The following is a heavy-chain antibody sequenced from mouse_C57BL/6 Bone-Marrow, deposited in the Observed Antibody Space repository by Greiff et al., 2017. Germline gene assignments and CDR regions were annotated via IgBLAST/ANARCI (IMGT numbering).Heavy chain of an antibody. V-gene: IGHV1-81*01. J-gene: IGHJ2*01. D-gene: IGHD1-1*01. CDR1: GYTFTSYG. CDR2: IYPRRGNN. Sequence: QVQLKQSGAELARPGASVKLSCKASGYTFTSYGISWVKQRTGQGLEWIGEIYPRRGNNYYNEKFKGKAKLTADKSSSTAYMELRSLTSEDAAVYFWATPPLYYGSSLDYWGQGTTLTVSS. CDR3: ATPPLYYGSSLDY.